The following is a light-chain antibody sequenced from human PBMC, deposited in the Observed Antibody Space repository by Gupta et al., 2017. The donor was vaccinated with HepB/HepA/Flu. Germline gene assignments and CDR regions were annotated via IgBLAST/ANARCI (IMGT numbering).Light chain of an antibody. Sequence: SYELTQPPSVSVSLGQMARITCSGEALPKKYAYWYQQKPGQFPVLVIYKDSERPSGIPEGFSGSSSGTIVTLTISGVQAEDEADYYCLSADSSGTVEVFGSGTKVTVL. J-gene: IGLJ6*01. CDR1: ALPKKY. V-gene: IGLV3-16*01. CDR2: KDS. CDR3: LSADSSGTVEV.